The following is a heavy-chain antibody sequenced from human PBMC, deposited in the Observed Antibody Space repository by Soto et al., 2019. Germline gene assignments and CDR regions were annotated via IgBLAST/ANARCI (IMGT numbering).Heavy chain of an antibody. CDR2: ISAYNGNT. J-gene: IGHJ5*02. Sequence: ASVNVSCKAPGYTFTSYGISWVRQAPGQGLEWMGWISAYNGNTNYAQKLQGRVTMTTDTSTSTAYMELRSLRSDDTAVYYCARATHYDFWSGYYTGWFDPWGQGTLVTVSS. V-gene: IGHV1-18*01. D-gene: IGHD3-3*01. CDR1: GYTFTSYG. CDR3: ARATHYDFWSGYYTGWFDP.